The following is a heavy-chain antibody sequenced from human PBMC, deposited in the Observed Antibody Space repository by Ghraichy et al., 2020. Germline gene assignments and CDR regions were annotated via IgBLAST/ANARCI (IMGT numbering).Heavy chain of an antibody. V-gene: IGHV1-2*02. CDR3: ARDAAIAVAGTIWFDP. J-gene: IGHJ5*02. D-gene: IGHD6-19*01. CDR2: INPNSGGT. CDR1: GYTFTGYY. Sequence: ASVKVSCKASGYTFTGYYMHWVRQAPGQGLEWMGWINPNSGGTNYAQKFQGRVTMTRDTSISTAYMELSRLRSDDTAVYYCARDAAIAVAGTIWFDPWGQGTLVTVSS.